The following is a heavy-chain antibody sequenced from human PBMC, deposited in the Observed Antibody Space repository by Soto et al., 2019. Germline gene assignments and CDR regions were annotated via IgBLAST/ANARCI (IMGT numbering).Heavy chain of an antibody. Sequence: PGGSLRLSCAASGFTFSSYWMHWVRQAPGKGLVWVAHIDTDGSSTSYADSVKGRFTISRDNAKNTLYLQMNSVRAEDMAVYYCARRLARAGDLRCMDVWGQGTTVTVSS. CDR3: ARRLARAGDLRCMDV. D-gene: IGHD3-10*01. V-gene: IGHV3-74*01. CDR1: GFTFSSYW. J-gene: IGHJ6*02. CDR2: IDTDGSST.